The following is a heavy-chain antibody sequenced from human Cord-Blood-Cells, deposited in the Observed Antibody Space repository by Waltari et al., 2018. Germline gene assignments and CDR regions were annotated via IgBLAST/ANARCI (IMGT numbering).Heavy chain of an antibody. CDR2: IFSNDEE. V-gene: IGHV2-26*01. CDR1: GFSLSNARMG. CDR3: ARLPGIAAAGMDY. D-gene: IGHD6-13*01. Sequence: QVTLKESGPVLVKPTETLTLTCTVSGFSLSNARMGVSWIRQPPGKALEWLAHIFSNDEESYSTSLKSRLTISKDTSKSQVVLTMTNMDPVDTATYYCARLPGIAAAGMDYWGQGTLVTVSS. J-gene: IGHJ4*02.